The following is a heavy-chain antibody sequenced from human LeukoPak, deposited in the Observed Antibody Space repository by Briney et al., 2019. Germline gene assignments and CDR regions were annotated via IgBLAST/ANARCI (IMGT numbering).Heavy chain of an antibody. Sequence: GGSLRLSCAASGFTSSSYWMSWVRQAPGKGLEWVANIKQDGSEEYYVDSVKGRFTISRDNAKNSLYLQMNNLRAEDTAVYYCARVFKARIAAAGNYYYYGMDVWGQGTTVTVSS. J-gene: IGHJ6*02. CDR1: GFTSSSYW. CDR3: ARVFKARIAAAGNYYYYGMDV. D-gene: IGHD6-13*01. CDR2: IKQDGSEE. V-gene: IGHV3-7*01.